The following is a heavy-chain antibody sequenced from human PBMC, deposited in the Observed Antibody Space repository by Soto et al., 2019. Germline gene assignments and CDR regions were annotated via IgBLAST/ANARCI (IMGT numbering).Heavy chain of an antibody. Sequence: GASVKVSCKASRYTFTSYYIHWVRQAPGQGLEWMGIINPSGGSTSYAQKFQGRVTMTRDTSTSTVYMELSSLRYEDTAVYYCAREGRDGYKDQNFDYWGQGTLVTVS. V-gene: IGHV1-46*01. CDR3: AREGRDGYKDQNFDY. CDR2: INPSGGST. CDR1: RYTFTSYY. J-gene: IGHJ4*02. D-gene: IGHD5-12*01.